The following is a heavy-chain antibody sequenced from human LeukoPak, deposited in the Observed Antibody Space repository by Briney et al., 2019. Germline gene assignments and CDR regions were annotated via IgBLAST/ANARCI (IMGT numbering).Heavy chain of an antibody. J-gene: IGHJ5*02. V-gene: IGHV4-31*03. CDR2: IYYSGST. D-gene: IGHD1-20*01. CDR3: ARDNFKGQIVLDP. CDR1: GGSISSGGYY. Sequence: PSQTLSLTCTVSGGSISSGGYYWSWIRQHPGTGLEWIGYIYYSGSTYYNPSLKSRVTISVDTSKNQFSLKLSSVTAADTAVYYCARDNFKGQIVLDPWGQGTLVTVSS.